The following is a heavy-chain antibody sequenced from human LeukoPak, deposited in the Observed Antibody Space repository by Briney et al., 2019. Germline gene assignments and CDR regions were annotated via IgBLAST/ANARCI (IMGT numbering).Heavy chain of an antibody. CDR2: ISPGGGTT. D-gene: IGHD3-16*01. J-gene: IGHJ4*02. V-gene: IGHV3-23*01. CDR3: ARDDMGGYFEN. Sequence: GGSLRLSCGVSGFAFGSEAMSWVRQSPARGLEWVASISPGGGTTYYADSVKGRFTISRDNAQNSLYLQMSSLTVDDTAVYYCARDDMGGYFENWGQGTLVTVSS. CDR1: GFAFGSEA.